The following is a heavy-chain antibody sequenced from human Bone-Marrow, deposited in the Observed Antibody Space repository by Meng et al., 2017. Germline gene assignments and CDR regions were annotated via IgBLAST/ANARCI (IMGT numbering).Heavy chain of an antibody. CDR1: GYTLTELS. J-gene: IGHJ6*02. D-gene: IGHD4-17*01. V-gene: IGHV1-24*01. CDR2: FDPEDGET. CDR3: ATCNYGDSNYGMDV. Sequence: ASVNVSCKVSGYTLTELSMHWVRQAPGKGLEWMGGFDPEDGETIYAQKFQGRVTMTEDTSTDTAYMELSSLRSKDTAVYYFATCNYGDSNYGMDVWGQGTMVTVSS.